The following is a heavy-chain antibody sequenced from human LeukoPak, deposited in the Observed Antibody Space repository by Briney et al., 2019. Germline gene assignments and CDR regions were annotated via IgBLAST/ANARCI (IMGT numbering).Heavy chain of an antibody. D-gene: IGHD3-22*01. J-gene: IGHJ4*02. CDR2: ITYDGSKK. Sequence: GGSLRLSCAASGFTFSSFGMHRARQAPGKGLEWVAVITYDGSKKYYADSVKGRFTISRDNSKNTLYLQMNSLRAEDTAVYYCAREELYDSSGYYVDWGQGTLVTVSS. CDR1: GFTFSSFG. V-gene: IGHV3-30-3*01. CDR3: AREELYDSSGYYVD.